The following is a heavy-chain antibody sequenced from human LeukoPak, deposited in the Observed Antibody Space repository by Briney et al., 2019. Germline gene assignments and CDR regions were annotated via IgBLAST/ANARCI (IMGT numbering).Heavy chain of an antibody. CDR3: ARAYSTSYSDWFDP. D-gene: IGHD2-15*01. V-gene: IGHV3-74*01. Sequence: GGSLRLSCAASGFTFSNYWMHWLRQVPGKGLVWVARITSDGTSTTYAAAVKGRFTISRDNAKNTLYLQMHSLRADDTGLYFCARAYSTSYSDWFDPWGQGTLVTVSS. J-gene: IGHJ5*02. CDR1: GFTFSNYW. CDR2: ITSDGTST.